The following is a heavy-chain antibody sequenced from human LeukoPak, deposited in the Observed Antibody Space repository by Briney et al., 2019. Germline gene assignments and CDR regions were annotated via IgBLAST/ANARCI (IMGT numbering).Heavy chain of an antibody. V-gene: IGHV4-39*01. J-gene: IGHJ6*03. D-gene: IGHD3-10*01. CDR3: ARVGGGITMVRGVIDYYYYMDV. Sequence: SETLSLTCTVPGDSISSSSSYWGWIRQPPGKGLEWIGSIYYSGNTYYNTSLKSRVTISVDTSKNQFSLKLNSVTAADTAVYFCARVGGGITMVRGVIDYYYYMDVWGKGTTVTISS. CDR2: IYYSGNT. CDR1: GDSISSSSSY.